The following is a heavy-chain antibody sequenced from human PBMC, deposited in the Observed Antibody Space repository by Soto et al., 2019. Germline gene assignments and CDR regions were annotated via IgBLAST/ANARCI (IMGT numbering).Heavy chain of an antibody. CDR1: GFTFSNAW. CDR2: IKKKSDGGTA. CDR3: AKGITILFDP. V-gene: IGHV3-15*01. J-gene: IGHJ5*02. Sequence: GGSLRLSCAASGFTFSNAWMNWVRQAPGKGLEWVGLIKKKSDGGTADYAAPVQGRFTISRDDSKYMMYLQMNSLKTEDTAVYYCAKGITILFDPWGQGTLVTVSS. D-gene: IGHD3-10*01.